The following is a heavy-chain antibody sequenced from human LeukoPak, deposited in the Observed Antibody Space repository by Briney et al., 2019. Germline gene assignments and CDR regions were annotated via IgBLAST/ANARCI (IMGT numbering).Heavy chain of an antibody. V-gene: IGHV1-8*01. J-gene: IGHJ4*02. CDR2: MNPNSGNT. Sequence: ASVKVSCKASGYTFTSYDINWVRQATGQGLEWMGWMNPNSGNTGYAQKFQGRVTMTRNTSISTAYMELSSLRSEDTAVYYCARAFMVRGVIIRLGGYYFDYWGQGTLVTVSS. D-gene: IGHD3-10*01. CDR3: ARAFMVRGVIIRLGGYYFDY. CDR1: GYTFTSYD.